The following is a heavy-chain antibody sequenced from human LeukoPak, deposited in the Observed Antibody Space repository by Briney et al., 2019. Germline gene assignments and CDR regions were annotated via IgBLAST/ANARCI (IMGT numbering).Heavy chain of an antibody. CDR1: GFTFSSYS. J-gene: IGHJ3*02. Sequence: GGSLRLSCAASGFTFSSYSMNWVRQAPGKGMEWVSSISSSRSHIYYADSVKGRFTISRDNAKNSLYLQMNSLRGEDTAVYYCARGSDILTGYPENAFDIWGQGTMVTVSS. CDR3: ARGSDILTGYPENAFDI. D-gene: IGHD3-9*01. CDR2: ISSSRSHI. V-gene: IGHV3-21*01.